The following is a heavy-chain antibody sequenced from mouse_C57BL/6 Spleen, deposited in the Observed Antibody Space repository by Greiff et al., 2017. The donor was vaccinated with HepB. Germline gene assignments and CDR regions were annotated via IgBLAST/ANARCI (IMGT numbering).Heavy chain of an antibody. J-gene: IGHJ2*01. Sequence: VQLKESGPELVKPGASVKIPCKASGYTFTDYNMDWVKQSHGKSLEWIGDINPNNGGTIYNQKFKGKATLTVDKSSSTAYMELRSLTSEDTAVYYCARNYGTQYYFDYWGQGTTLTVSS. CDR1: GYTFTDYN. V-gene: IGHV1-18*01. CDR3: ARNYGTQYYFDY. CDR2: INPNNGGT. D-gene: IGHD1-1*01.